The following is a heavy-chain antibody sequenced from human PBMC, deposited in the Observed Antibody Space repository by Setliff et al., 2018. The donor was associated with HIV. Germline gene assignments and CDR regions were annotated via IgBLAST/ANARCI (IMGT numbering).Heavy chain of an antibody. D-gene: IGHD3-10*01. CDR2: IYYSGST. CDR1: GDSINSGNYY. Sequence: PSETLSLTCTVSGDSINSGNYYWSWIRQHPGKGLEWIGYIYYSGSTYYRPSLNSRVTISEDTSKNQFSLKMRSVTAADTAVYYCATSPAGEILGSRPFYFDYWGQGTLVTVSS. CDR3: ATSPAGEILGSRPFYFDY. J-gene: IGHJ4*02. V-gene: IGHV4-31*03.